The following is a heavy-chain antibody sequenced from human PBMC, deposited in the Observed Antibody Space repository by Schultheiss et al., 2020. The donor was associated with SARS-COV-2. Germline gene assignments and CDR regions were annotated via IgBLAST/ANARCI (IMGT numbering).Heavy chain of an antibody. CDR3: TRDQRLSYYYYGMDV. V-gene: IGHV3-15*01. CDR1: GFTFSSYA. CDR2: IKSKTDGGTT. Sequence: GGSLRLSCAASGFTFSSYAMSWVRQAPGKGLEWVGRIKSKTDGGTTDYAAPVKGRFTISRDDSKNTLYLQMNSLKTEDTAVYYCTRDQRLSYYYYGMDVWGQGTTVTVSS. J-gene: IGHJ6*02.